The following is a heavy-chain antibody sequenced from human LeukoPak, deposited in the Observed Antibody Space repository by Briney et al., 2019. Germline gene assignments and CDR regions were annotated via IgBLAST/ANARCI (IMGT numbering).Heavy chain of an antibody. V-gene: IGHV3-21*01. D-gene: IGHD3-22*01. CDR3: ARVRSWYYYDSSGPFDY. Sequence: GGSLRLSCAASGFTFSSYSMNWVRQAPGKGLEWVSSISSSSSYIYYADSVKGRFTISRDNAKNSLYLQMNSLRAEDTAVYYCARVRSWYYYDSSGPFDYWGQGTLVTVSS. J-gene: IGHJ4*02. CDR2: ISSSSSYI. CDR1: GFTFSSYS.